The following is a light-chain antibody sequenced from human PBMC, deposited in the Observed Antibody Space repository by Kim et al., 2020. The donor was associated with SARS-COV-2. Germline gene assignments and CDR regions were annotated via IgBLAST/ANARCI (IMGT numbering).Light chain of an antibody. J-gene: IGLJ2*01. CDR2: EVS. CDR3: SSYAGSRIVV. Sequence: GQSITISCTGTSSDIGGHNYVSWEQQHPGRAPKLLIYEVSERPSGVPDRFSGSKSGNTASLTVSGLQSEDEAHYYCSSYAGSRIVVFGGGTQLTVL. CDR1: SSDIGGHNY. V-gene: IGLV2-8*01.